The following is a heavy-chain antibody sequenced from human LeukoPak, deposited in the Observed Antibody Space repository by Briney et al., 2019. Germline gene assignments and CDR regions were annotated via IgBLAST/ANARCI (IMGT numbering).Heavy chain of an antibody. V-gene: IGHV3-23*01. CDR1: GFTFSSSA. Sequence: PGGSLRLSCAASGFTFSSSAMSWVRQVPGKGLEWVSAISGDDTYYADSVKGRFTISRDISRNTLYLQMNSLRPEDTALYYCAKDGNWASVSWGQGTLVTVSS. CDR2: ISGDDT. J-gene: IGHJ5*02. D-gene: IGHD7-27*01. CDR3: AKDGNWASVS.